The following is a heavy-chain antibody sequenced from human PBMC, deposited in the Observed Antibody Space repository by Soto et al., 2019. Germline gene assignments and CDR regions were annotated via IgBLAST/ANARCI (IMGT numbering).Heavy chain of an antibody. CDR2: INNDGSGT. CDR1: GLTFSSYW. J-gene: IGHJ3*02. D-gene: IGHD2-2*01. CDR3: ASGGEYHALDI. V-gene: IGHV3-74*03. Sequence: EVQLAESGGGLVQPGGSLRLSCAASGLTFSSYWMYWVRQAPGKGLVYVSRINNDGSGTTYAYSVKGRFTISRDNAKNTLYLKMNNQSAQDMAVYYYASGGEYHALDICGKGTMETVSS.